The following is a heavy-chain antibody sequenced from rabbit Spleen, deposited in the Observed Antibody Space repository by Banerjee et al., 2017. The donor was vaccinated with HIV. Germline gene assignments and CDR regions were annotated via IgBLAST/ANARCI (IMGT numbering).Heavy chain of an antibody. J-gene: IGHJ3*01. Sequence: QEQLVESGGGLVQPEGSLTLTCTASGFSFSSSYYMCWVRQAPGKGLEWIGCIYTSSGSTWYASWAKGRFTISKTSSTTVTLQMTSLTAADTATYFCARGAPGGTYSLTRLDLWGPGTLVTVS. CDR3: ARGAPGGTYSLTRLDL. CDR1: GFSFSSSYY. V-gene: IGHV1S45*01. D-gene: IGHD8-1*01. CDR2: IYTSSGST.